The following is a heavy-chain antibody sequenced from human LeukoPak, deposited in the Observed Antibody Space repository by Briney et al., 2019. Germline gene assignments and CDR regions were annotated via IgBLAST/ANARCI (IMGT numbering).Heavy chain of an antibody. D-gene: IGHD6-19*01. CDR1: GFTFSSYA. J-gene: IGHJ4*02. Sequence: GGSLRLSCAASGFTFSSYAMSWVRQAPGKGVEWVSGISGSGGSTYYAASVKGRFTLSRDNSKNTLYLQMNSLRAEDTAVYYCAKDYSSSAWYVFDYWGQGTLVTASS. CDR2: ISGSGGST. CDR3: AKDYSSSAWYVFDY. V-gene: IGHV3-23*01.